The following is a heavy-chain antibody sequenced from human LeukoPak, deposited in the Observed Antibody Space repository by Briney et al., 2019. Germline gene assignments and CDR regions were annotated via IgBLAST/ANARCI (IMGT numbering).Heavy chain of an antibody. J-gene: IGHJ5*02. D-gene: IGHD3-16*01. CDR2: IYYSGST. Sequence: ETLSLTCSVSGGSISSYYWSWIRQPPGKGLEWIGYIYYSGSTNYNPSLKSRVTISLDTSKSQFSLKLTSVTAADTAVYYCARAPIPYDRSRTDYRFDPWLQGTLLSVAS. CDR1: GGSISSYY. CDR3: ARAPIPYDRSRTDYRFDP. V-gene: IGHV4-59*01.